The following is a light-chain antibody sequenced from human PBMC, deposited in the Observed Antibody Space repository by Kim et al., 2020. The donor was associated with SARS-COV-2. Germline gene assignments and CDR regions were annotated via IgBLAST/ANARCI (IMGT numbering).Light chain of an antibody. V-gene: IGLV3-21*04. CDR3: QVWDNNSVHYV. CDR1: NVGSKS. Sequence: APGETDRVTCGGDNVGSKSVHWYQQKPGQAPVLVIYYNSVRPSGIPERFSGSNSGNTATLTISRVEAGDEADFYCQVWDNNSVHYVFGTGTKVTVL. J-gene: IGLJ1*01. CDR2: YNS.